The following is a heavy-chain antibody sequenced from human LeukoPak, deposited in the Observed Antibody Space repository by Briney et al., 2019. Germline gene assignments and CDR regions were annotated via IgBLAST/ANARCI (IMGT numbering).Heavy chain of an antibody. J-gene: IGHJ5*02. Sequence: GGSLRLSCAASGFTFSSYSMNWVRQAPGKGLEWVSSISSSSSYIYYADSVKGRFTISRDNSKNTLYLQMNSLRAEDTAVYYCARDSSEQWLVREGYWFDPWGQGTLVTVSS. CDR1: GFTFSSYS. V-gene: IGHV3-21*01. CDR2: ISSSSSYI. CDR3: ARDSSEQWLVREGYWFDP. D-gene: IGHD6-19*01.